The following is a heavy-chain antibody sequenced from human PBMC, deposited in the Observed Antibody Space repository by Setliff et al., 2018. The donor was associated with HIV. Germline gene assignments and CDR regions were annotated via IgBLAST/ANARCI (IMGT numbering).Heavy chain of an antibody. D-gene: IGHD1-26*01. J-gene: IGHJ4*02. V-gene: IGHV4-39*01. CDR2: IYYSGSA. CDR1: GDSISSNNYY. CDR3: ARHRDGGTYPLDY. Sequence: SETLSLTCTVSGDSISSNNYYWAWIRQPPGKGLEWIGSIYYSGSAYYNPSFKSRVTLSVDTSENRFSLQLTSVTAADTAVYYCARHRDGGTYPLDYWGQGTLVTVSS.